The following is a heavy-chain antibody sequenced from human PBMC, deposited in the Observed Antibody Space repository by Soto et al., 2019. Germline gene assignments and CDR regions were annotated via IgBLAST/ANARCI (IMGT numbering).Heavy chain of an antibody. Sequence: PSETLSLTCTVSGGSISSGDYYWSWILQPPGKGLEWIGYIYYSGSTYYNPSLKSRVTISVDTSKNQFSLKLSSVTAADTAVYYCARASEDIVVVPAAIVFDPWGQGTLVTVSS. CDR2: IYYSGST. J-gene: IGHJ5*02. D-gene: IGHD2-2*01. CDR3: ARASEDIVVVPAAIVFDP. V-gene: IGHV4-30-4*01. CDR1: GGSISSGDYY.